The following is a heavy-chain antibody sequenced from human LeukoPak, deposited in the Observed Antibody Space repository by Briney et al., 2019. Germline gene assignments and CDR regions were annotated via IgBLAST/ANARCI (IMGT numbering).Heavy chain of an antibody. CDR1: GFTFSKNA. D-gene: IGHD1-26*01. CDR2: MSGSGDSS. Sequence: GGSLRLSCAASGFTFSKNAMSWVRQAPGKGLEWVSAMSGSGDSSYYADFVKGRFTISRDISKNTLYLQMNSLGVEDTAVYYCAKNKWERSGAFDIWGQGTMVTVSS. CDR3: AKNKWERSGAFDI. J-gene: IGHJ3*02. V-gene: IGHV3-23*01.